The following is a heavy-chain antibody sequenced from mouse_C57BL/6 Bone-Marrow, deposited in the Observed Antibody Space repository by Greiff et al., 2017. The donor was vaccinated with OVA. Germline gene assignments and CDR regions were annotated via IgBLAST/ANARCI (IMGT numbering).Heavy chain of an antibody. Sequence: VQLQESGAELARPGASVKLSCKASGYTFTSYGISWVKQRTGQGLEWIGEIYPRSGNTYYNEKFKGKATLTADKSSSTAYMELRSLTSEDSAVYFCAHIYDGYLYYFDYWGQGTTLTVSS. D-gene: IGHD2-3*01. CDR2: IYPRSGNT. J-gene: IGHJ2*01. CDR1: GYTFTSYG. CDR3: AHIYDGYLYYFDY. V-gene: IGHV1-81*01.